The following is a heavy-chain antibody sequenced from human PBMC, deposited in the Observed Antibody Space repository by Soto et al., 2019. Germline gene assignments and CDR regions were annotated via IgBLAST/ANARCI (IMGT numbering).Heavy chain of an antibody. D-gene: IGHD1-26*01. CDR2: INHSGST. Sequence: SETLSLTCAVYGGSFSGYYWTWIRQPPGTGLGWFGEINHSGSTNYNPSLKSRVTISVDTSKNQFSLKLTSVTAADTAVYYCHARGPLPTAGNGEYYYYGMDVWGQGTTVTVSS. CDR1: GGSFSGYY. CDR3: HARGPLPTAGNGEYYYYGMDV. V-gene: IGHV4-34*03. J-gene: IGHJ6*02.